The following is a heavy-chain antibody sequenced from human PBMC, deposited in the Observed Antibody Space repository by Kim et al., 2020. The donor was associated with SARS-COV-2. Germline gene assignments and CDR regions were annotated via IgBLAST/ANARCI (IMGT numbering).Heavy chain of an antibody. Sequence: GGSLRLSCAASGFTFSSYGMHWVRQAPGKGLEWVAVISYDGSNKYYADSVKGRFTISRDNSKNTLYLQMNSLRAEDTAVYYCAKEAYSRDYWYFDLWGRGTLVTVSS. CDR2: ISYDGSNK. J-gene: IGHJ2*01. V-gene: IGHV3-30*18. CDR3: AKEAYSRDYWYFDL. CDR1: GFTFSSYG. D-gene: IGHD6-13*01.